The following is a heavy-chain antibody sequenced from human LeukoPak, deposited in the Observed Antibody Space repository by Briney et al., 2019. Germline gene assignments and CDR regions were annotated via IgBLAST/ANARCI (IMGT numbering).Heavy chain of an antibody. Sequence: SVKLSCKASGGTFSSYTISWVRQAPGQGLEWMGRIIPILGIANYAQKFQGRVTITADKSTSTAYMELSSLRSEDTAVYYCARDLGIAVAGNWFDPWGQGTLVTVSS. CDR3: ARDLGIAVAGNWFDP. J-gene: IGHJ5*02. CDR2: IIPILGIA. V-gene: IGHV1-69*04. D-gene: IGHD6-19*01. CDR1: GGTFSSYT.